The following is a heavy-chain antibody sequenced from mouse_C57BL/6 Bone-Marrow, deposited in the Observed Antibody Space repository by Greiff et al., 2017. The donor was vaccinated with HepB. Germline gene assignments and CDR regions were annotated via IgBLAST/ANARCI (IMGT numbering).Heavy chain of an antibody. D-gene: IGHD1-1*01. Sequence: VKVVESGAELASPGASVKLSCKASGYTFTSYGISWVKQSTGQGLEWIGEIYPRSGNTYYNAKFKGKATLTADKSSSTAYMELRSLTSEDSAVYFCAKNYVGWFAYWGQGTLVTVSA. V-gene: IGHV1-81*01. CDR1: GYTFTSYG. CDR2: IYPRSGNT. CDR3: AKNYVGWFAY. J-gene: IGHJ3*01.